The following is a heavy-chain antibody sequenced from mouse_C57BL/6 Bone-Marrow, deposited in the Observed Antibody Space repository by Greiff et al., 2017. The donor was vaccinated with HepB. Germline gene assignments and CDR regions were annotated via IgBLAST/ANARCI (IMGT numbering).Heavy chain of an antibody. CDR3: ARGGAYYSNLFAY. V-gene: IGHV5-4*03. Sequence: DVKLVESGGGLVKPGGSLKLSCAASGFTFSSYAMSWVRQTPEKRLEWVATISDGGSYTYYPDNVKGRFTISRDNAKNNLYLQMSHLKSEDTAMYYCARGGAYYSNLFAYWGQGTLVTVSA. D-gene: IGHD2-5*01. CDR1: GFTFSSYA. J-gene: IGHJ3*01. CDR2: ISDGGSYT.